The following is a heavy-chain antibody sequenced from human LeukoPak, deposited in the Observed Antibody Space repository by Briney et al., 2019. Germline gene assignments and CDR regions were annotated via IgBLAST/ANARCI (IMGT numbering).Heavy chain of an antibody. Sequence: ASVKVSCKASGYTFTSYGISWVRQAPGQGLEWMGRIIPIFGTANYAQKFQGRVTITTDESTSTAYMELSSLRSEDTAVYYCARDGRHDYSNLDLDYWGQGTLVTVSS. J-gene: IGHJ4*02. CDR1: GYTFTSYG. D-gene: IGHD4-11*01. V-gene: IGHV1-69*05. CDR3: ARDGRHDYSNLDLDY. CDR2: IIPIFGTA.